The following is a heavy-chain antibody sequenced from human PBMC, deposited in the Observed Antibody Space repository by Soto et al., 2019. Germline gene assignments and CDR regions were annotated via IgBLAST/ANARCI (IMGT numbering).Heavy chain of an antibody. CDR1: GFSFSSYG. D-gene: IGHD3-22*01. V-gene: IGHV3-30*18. Sequence: QVQLVESGGGVVQPGRSLRLSCVASGFSFSSYGMHWVRQAPGKGLEWVAVISYDGGSTYYADSVKGRFTISRDNSKKTRYLQMNCLRAEDTAVYYCAKGADYDSIGYFDNFDYWGQGTLVTVSS. CDR3: AKGADYDSIGYFDNFDY. J-gene: IGHJ4*02. CDR2: ISYDGGST.